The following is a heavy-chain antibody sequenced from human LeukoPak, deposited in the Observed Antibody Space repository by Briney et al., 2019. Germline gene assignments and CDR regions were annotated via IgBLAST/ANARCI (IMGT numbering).Heavy chain of an antibody. V-gene: IGHV3-21*01. CDR1: GFTFSSYS. Sequence: GGSLRLSCAASGFTFSSYSMNWVRQAPGKGLEWVSSISSSSSYIYYADSVKGRFTISRDNAKNSLYLQMNSLRAEDTAVYYCARGGFYGDYEGGVDYWGQGTLVTVSS. D-gene: IGHD4-17*01. CDR3: ARGGFYGDYEGGVDY. CDR2: ISSSSSYI. J-gene: IGHJ4*02.